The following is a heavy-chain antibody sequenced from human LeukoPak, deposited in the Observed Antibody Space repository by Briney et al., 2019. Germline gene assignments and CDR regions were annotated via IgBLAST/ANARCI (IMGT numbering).Heavy chain of an antibody. CDR2: ISGSGGST. Sequence: GGSLRLSCAAPGFTFSSYAMSWVRQAPGKGLEWVSAISGSGGSTYYADSVKGRFTISRDNSKNTLYLQMNSLRAEDTAVYYCAKFWSGYYIGGWCFDYWGQGTLVTVSS. D-gene: IGHD3-3*01. CDR1: GFTFSSYA. CDR3: AKFWSGYYIGGWCFDY. V-gene: IGHV3-23*01. J-gene: IGHJ4*02.